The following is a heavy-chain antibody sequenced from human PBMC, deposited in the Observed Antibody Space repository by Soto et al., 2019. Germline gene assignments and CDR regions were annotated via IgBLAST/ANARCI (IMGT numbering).Heavy chain of an antibody. CDR2: IYYTGST. CDR3: ARAEFNSVWFPFDS. D-gene: IGHD6-19*01. CDR1: GVSINRGDNF. Sequence: SETLSLTSPVYGVSINRGDNFWSWIRQPPGKGLEWMGYIYYTGSTYYNPSLNRRITMSVDMSKNQFSLRLTSVTAADTALYFCARAEFNSVWFPFDSWGQGAPVTVS. V-gene: IGHV4-30-4*01. J-gene: IGHJ4*02.